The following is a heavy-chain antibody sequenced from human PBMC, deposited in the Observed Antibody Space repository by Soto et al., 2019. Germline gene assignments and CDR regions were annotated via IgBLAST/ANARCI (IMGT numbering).Heavy chain of an antibody. J-gene: IGHJ4*02. D-gene: IGHD6-13*01. Sequence: SETLSLTCAVYGGSFSGYYWSWIRQPPGKGLEWIGEINHSGSTNCNPSLKSRVTISVDTSKNQFSLKLSSVTAADTAVYYCARGLRVSGYSSSWYDYWGQGTLVTVSS. CDR2: INHSGST. CDR3: ARGLRVSGYSSSWYDY. V-gene: IGHV4-34*01. CDR1: GGSFSGYY.